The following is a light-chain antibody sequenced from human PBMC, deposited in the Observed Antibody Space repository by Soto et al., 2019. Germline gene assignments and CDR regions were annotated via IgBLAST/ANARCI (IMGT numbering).Light chain of an antibody. CDR3: QQYDNRPT. CDR2: DAS. Sequence: DIQMTQSPSSLSASVGDRVTITFQASQDISNYLNWYQQKPGKAPKLLIYDASNWETGVPSRFSGSGSGTEFTFTISGRQPEDSATYYCQQYDNRPTFGQGTRLDI. J-gene: IGKJ5*01. V-gene: IGKV1-33*01. CDR1: QDISNY.